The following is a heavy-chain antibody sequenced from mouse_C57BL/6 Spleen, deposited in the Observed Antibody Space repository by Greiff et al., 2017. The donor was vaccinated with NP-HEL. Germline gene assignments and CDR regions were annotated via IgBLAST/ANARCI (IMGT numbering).Heavy chain of an antibody. Sequence: EVKVVESEGGLVQPGSSMKLSCTASGFTFSDYYMAWVRQVPEKGLEWVANINYDGSSTYYLDSLKSRFIISRDNAKNILYLQMSSLKSEDTATYYCARDRSYYGSSWYFDVWGTGTTVTVSS. CDR3: ARDRSYYGSSWYFDV. CDR2: INYDGSST. D-gene: IGHD1-1*01. J-gene: IGHJ1*03. V-gene: IGHV5-16*01. CDR1: GFTFSDYY.